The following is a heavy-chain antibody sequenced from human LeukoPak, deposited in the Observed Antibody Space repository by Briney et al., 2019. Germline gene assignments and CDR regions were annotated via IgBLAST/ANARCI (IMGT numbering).Heavy chain of an antibody. CDR2: ISGSGGST. Sequence: GGSLRLSCAASGFTFSSYAMSWVRQAPGKGLEWVSGISGSGGSTNYADSVKGRFTISRDNSKNTLYLQINSLRAEDTAVYYCAKVDTSMRDYYYYMDVWGKGTTVTVSS. J-gene: IGHJ6*03. CDR3: AKVDTSMRDYYYYMDV. V-gene: IGHV3-23*01. CDR1: GFTFSSYA. D-gene: IGHD3/OR15-3a*01.